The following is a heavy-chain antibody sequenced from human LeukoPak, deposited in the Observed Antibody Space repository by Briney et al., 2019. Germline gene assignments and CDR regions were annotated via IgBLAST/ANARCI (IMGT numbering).Heavy chain of an antibody. D-gene: IGHD6-13*01. CDR1: GYTLTELS. J-gene: IGHJ5*02. CDR3: ATYSSYSSPNWFDP. Sequence: GASVKVSCKVSGYTLTELSMHWXXXXPGKGLEWMXXFDPEDGETIYAQKFQGRVTMTEDTSTDTAYMELSSLRSEDTAVYYCATYSSYSSPNWFDPWGQGTLVTVSS. CDR2: FDPEDGET. V-gene: IGHV1-24*01.